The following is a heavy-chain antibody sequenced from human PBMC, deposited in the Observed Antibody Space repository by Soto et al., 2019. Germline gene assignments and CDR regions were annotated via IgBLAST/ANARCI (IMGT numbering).Heavy chain of an antibody. CDR3: ARGHYYDSSGYYYFDY. D-gene: IGHD3-22*01. Sequence: SETLSLTCAVYGGSFSGYYWSWIRQPPGKGLEWIGEINHSGSTNYNPSLKSRVTISVDTSKNQFSLKLSSVTAADTAVYYCARGHYYDSSGYYYFDYWGQGTLVTVSS. CDR2: INHSGST. J-gene: IGHJ4*02. V-gene: IGHV4-34*01. CDR1: GGSFSGYY.